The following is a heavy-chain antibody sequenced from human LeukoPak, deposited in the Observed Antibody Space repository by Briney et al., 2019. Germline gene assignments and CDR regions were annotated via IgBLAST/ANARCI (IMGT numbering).Heavy chain of an antibody. V-gene: IGHV3-21*01. CDR2: ISNSSSYI. D-gene: IGHD6-13*01. J-gene: IGHJ4*02. CDR1: GVSFNNYS. Sequence: PAESLTLTCAASGVSFNNYSMNWVRQAPGKGLEWISSISNSSSYIYYADLMKGRFTTSSANTKHSLHLQMNSLRGEDTAVYYCAPGETWSSRWPGYWGQGTLVTVSS. CDR3: APGETWSSRWPGY.